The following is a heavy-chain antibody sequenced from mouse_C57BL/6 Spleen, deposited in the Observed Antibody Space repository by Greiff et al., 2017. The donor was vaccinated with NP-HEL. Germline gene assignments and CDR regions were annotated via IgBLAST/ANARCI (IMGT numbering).Heavy chain of an antibody. CDR3: ARFYDGYYVYFDY. V-gene: IGHV5-17*01. CDR2: ISSGSSTI. CDR1: GFTFSDYG. Sequence: EVHLVESGGGLVKPGGSLKLSCAASGFTFSDYGMHWVRQAPEKGLEWVAYISSGSSTIYYADTVKGRFTISRDNAKNTLFLQMTSLRSEDTAMYYCARFYDGYYVYFDYWGQGTTLTVSS. D-gene: IGHD2-3*01. J-gene: IGHJ2*01.